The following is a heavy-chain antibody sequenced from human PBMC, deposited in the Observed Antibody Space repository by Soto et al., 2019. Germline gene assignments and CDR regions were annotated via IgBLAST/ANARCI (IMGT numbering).Heavy chain of an antibody. CDR3: ANVLRLDY. CDR2: ISYDGSNK. Sequence: LRLSCAASGFTFSNYGMHWVRQAPGKGLEWVAVISYDGSNKYYADSVKGRFTISRDNSKNTLYLQMNSLRAEDTAVYYCANVLRLDYWGQGTLVTVSS. J-gene: IGHJ4*02. CDR1: GFTFSNYG. D-gene: IGHD2-8*01. V-gene: IGHV3-30*18.